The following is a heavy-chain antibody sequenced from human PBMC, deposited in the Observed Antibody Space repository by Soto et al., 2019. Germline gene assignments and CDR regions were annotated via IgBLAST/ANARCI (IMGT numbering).Heavy chain of an antibody. D-gene: IGHD3-3*01. Sequence: ASVKVSCKATGYSFKNYAVHWVRQAPGQRLEWMGFTNEGSGNTRFSQKFQGRISITSDTSASTVYLDLSRMTSEDTAIYYCARADRSVSGVVTLDHWGPGTLVTVSS. CDR3: ARADRSVSGVVTLDH. J-gene: IGHJ4*02. V-gene: IGHV1-3*01. CDR2: TNEGSGNT. CDR1: GYSFKNYA.